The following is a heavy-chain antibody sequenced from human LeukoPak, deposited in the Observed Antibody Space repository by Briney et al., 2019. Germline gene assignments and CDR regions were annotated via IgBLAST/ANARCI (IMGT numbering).Heavy chain of an antibody. CDR2: IYHSGST. V-gene: IGHV4-4*02. Sequence: SETLSLTYAVSGDSISSSNWWSWVRQPPGKGLEWIGEIYHSGSTNYNPSLKSRVIISVDKSKNQFSLRLTSVTAADTAVYYCAREAGYYYDSSGYRPAYYMDVWGKGTTVTVSS. CDR1: GDSISSSNW. CDR3: AREAGYYYDSSGYRPAYYMDV. D-gene: IGHD3-22*01. J-gene: IGHJ6*03.